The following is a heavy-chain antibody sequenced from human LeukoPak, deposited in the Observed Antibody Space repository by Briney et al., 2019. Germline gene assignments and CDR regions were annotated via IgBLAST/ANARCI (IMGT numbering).Heavy chain of an antibody. V-gene: IGHV5-51*01. CDR3: ARQGDYYYGSGSYYNHDYYYYMDV. CDR2: IYPVGSDT. J-gene: IGHJ6*03. Sequence: GESLKISCKGSGYSFTSYWIGWVRQMPGKGLEWMGIIYPVGSDTRYSPSFQGQVTISADKSISTAYLQWSSLKASDTAIYYCARQGDYYYGSGSYYNHDYYYYMDVWGKGTTVTGSS. CDR1: GYSFTSYW. D-gene: IGHD3-10*01.